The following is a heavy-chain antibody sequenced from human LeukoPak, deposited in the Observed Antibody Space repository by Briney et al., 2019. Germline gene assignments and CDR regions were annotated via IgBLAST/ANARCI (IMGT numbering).Heavy chain of an antibody. V-gene: IGHV1-18*01. D-gene: IGHD1-26*01. CDR3: ARDKWELLPYYYYGMDV. CDR2: ISAYNGNT. CDR1: GYTFTSYG. Sequence: ASVKVSCKASGYTFTSYGISWVRQAPGQGLEWMGWISAYNGNTNYAQKLQGRVTMTTDTSTSTAYMELRSLRSDDTAVYYCARDKWELLPYYYYGMDVWGQGTTVTVPS. J-gene: IGHJ6*02.